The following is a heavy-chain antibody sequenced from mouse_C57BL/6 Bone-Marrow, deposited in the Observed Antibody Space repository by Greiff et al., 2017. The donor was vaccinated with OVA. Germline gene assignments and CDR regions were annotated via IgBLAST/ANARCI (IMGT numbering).Heavy chain of an antibody. Sequence: LQESGAELARPGASVKMSCKASGYTFTSYTMHWVKQRPGQGLEWIGYINPSSGDTKYNQKFKDKATLTADKSSSTAYMQLSSLTSEDSAVYYCARRRWLLRTWFAYWGQGTLVTVSA. D-gene: IGHD2-3*01. CDR1: GYTFTSYT. J-gene: IGHJ3*01. V-gene: IGHV1-4*01. CDR2: INPSSGDT. CDR3: ARRRWLLRTWFAY.